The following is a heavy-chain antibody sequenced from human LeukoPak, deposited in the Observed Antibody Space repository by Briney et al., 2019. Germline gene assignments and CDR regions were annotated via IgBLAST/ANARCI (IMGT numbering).Heavy chain of an antibody. D-gene: IGHD2-15*01. V-gene: IGHV1-18*01. CDR1: GYTFTRYG. J-gene: IGHJ4*02. CDR2: ISAYNGNT. CDR3: ARGYCSGGSCYYFDY. Sequence: VDSVTVSCKASGYTFTRYGISWVRQAPGQGLEWMGWISAYNGNTNYAQKLQGRVTMTTDTSTSTAYMELRSLRSDDTAVYYCARGYCSGGSCYYFDYWGQGTLVTVSS.